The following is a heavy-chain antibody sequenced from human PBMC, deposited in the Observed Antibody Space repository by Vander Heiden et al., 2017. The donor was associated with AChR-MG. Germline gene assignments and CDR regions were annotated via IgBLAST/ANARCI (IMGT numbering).Heavy chain of an antibody. J-gene: IGHJ4*02. CDR1: GGSISSGGYY. D-gene: IGHD3-22*01. CDR3: ARDGDSSGYYPAY. V-gene: IGHV4-31*03. CDR2: IYYSGST. Sequence: QVQLQESGPGLVKPSQTLSLTCTVSGGSISSGGYYWSWIRQHPGKGLEWIGYIYYSGSTYYNPALKSRVTISVDTSKNQFSLKLSSVTAADTAVYYCARDGDSSGYYPAYWGQGTLVTVSS.